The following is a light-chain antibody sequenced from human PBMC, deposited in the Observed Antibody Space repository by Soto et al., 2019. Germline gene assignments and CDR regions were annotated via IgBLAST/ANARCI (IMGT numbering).Light chain of an antibody. CDR2: EVT. CDR1: SSDVGGYDF. V-gene: IGLV2-14*01. Sequence: QSALTQPASVSGSPGQSITISCTGTSSDVGGYDFVSWYRQYPGQAPKILIYEVTHRPSGVTDRFSGSKSGNTASLTISGLQADDEADYYCSSYTITSTPVFGPGTKVTVL. J-gene: IGLJ1*01. CDR3: SSYTITSTPV.